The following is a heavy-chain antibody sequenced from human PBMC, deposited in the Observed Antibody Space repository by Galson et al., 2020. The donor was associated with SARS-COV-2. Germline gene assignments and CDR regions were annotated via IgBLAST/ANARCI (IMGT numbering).Heavy chain of an antibody. Sequence: ASVKVSCKASGYTFTSYYMHWVRQAPGHGLEWMGIINPSGGSTSYAQKFQGRVTMTRDTSTSTVYMELSSLRSEDTAVYYCARDRSDCSGGSCYYFDYWGQGTLVTVSS. CDR2: INPSGGST. J-gene: IGHJ4*02. CDR3: ARDRSDCSGGSCYYFDY. D-gene: IGHD2-15*01. CDR1: GYTFTSYY. V-gene: IGHV1-46*01.